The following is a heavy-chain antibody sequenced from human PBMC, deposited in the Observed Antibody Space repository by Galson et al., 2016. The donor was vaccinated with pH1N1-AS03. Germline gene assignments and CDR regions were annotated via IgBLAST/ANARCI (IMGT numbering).Heavy chain of an antibody. CDR1: GFTFSGYS. V-gene: IGHV3-21*03. Sequence: SLRLSCAASGFTFSGYSMNWFRQAPGKGLEWVSSISRRSTYIYYAASVKGRFTISRDNAKNSLFLQMHSLRAEDTAVYYCARTFPGRVVVVAAAMQEGPDYWGQGTLVTVSS. J-gene: IGHJ4*02. CDR3: ARTFPGRVVVVAAAMQEGPDY. D-gene: IGHD2-2*01. CDR2: ISRRSTYI.